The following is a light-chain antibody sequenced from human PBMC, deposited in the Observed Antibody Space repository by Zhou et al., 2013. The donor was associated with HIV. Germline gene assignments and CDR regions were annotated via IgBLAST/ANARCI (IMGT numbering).Light chain of an antibody. CDR2: GAS. J-gene: IGKJ3*01. CDR1: QSVSSSY. V-gene: IGKV3D-20*02. Sequence: EILMTQSPATLSVSPGERVTLSCRASQSVSSSYLAWYQQKPGQAPRLLIYGASSRAPGIPDRFSGSGSGTDFTLTINSLEPEDFAVYYCQHRSNWPPMITFGPGTKMDIQ. CDR3: QHRSNWPPMIT.